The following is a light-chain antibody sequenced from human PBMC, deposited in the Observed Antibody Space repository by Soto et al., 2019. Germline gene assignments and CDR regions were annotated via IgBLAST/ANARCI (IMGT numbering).Light chain of an antibody. V-gene: IGKV3-15*01. J-gene: IGKJ1*01. CDR2: GAS. CDR1: QSVSTN. Sequence: EIVLTQSPATLSVSPGERATLSCRASQSVSTNLAWYQQKPGQVPRLLIYGASTRATGIPARFSGSGSGTEFTLTISSPQSEDFAVYYCQHYNNWPPWTFGQGTKVEIK. CDR3: QHYNNWPPWT.